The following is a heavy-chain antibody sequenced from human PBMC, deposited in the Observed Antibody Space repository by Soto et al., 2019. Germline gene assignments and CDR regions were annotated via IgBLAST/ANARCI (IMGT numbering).Heavy chain of an antibody. Sequence: SETLSLTCTVSGGSVSSGSYYWSWIRQPPGKGLEWIGYIYYSGSTNYNPSLKSRVTISLDTSKNQFSLKLSSVTAADTAVYYCAGAHPRRGIAVTAGWIDPWRQGTLVTVSS. CDR1: GGSVSSGSYY. CDR2: IYYSGST. D-gene: IGHD6-19*01. CDR3: AGAHPRRGIAVTAGWIDP. J-gene: IGHJ5*02. V-gene: IGHV4-61*01.